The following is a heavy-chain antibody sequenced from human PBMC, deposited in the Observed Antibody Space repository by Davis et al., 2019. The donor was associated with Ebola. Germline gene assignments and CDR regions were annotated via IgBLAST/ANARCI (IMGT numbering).Heavy chain of an antibody. J-gene: IGHJ6*02. D-gene: IGHD5-18*01. CDR2: INHSGST. V-gene: IGHV4-34*01. CDR3: ARDRGVYGYTYALYYYYGMDV. Sequence: SETLSLTCAVYGGSFSGYYWSWIRQPPGKGLEWIGEINHSGSTNYNPSLKSRVTISVDTSKNQFSLKLSSVTAADTAVYYCARDRGVYGYTYALYYYYGMDVWGQGTTVTVSS. CDR1: GGSFSGYY.